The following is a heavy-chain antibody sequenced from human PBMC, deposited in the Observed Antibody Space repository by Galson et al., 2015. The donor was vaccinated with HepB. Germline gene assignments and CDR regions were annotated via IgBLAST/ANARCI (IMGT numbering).Heavy chain of an antibody. V-gene: IGHV3-23*01. J-gene: IGHJ4*02. CDR1: GFAFSSYA. CDR3: AQVYYDSSGYRYFDY. Sequence: SLRLSCAASGFAFSSYAMSWVRQAPGKGLEWVSAISGSGGSTYYADSVKGRSTISRDNSKNTLYLQMNSLRAEDTAVYYCAQVYYDSSGYRYFDYWGQGTLVTVSS. D-gene: IGHD3-22*01. CDR2: ISGSGGST.